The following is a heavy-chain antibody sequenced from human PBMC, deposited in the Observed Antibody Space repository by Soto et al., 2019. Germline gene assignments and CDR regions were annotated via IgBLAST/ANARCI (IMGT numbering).Heavy chain of an antibody. D-gene: IGHD3-3*01. CDR1: GFIFSSYA. V-gene: IGHV3-30-3*01. CDR3: ARDRSLDFWSGFHYGMDV. CDR2: ISNDGSNK. Sequence: QVQLVESGGGLVKPGGSLRLSCAASGFIFSSYAMHWVRQAPGKGLEWVAVISNDGSNKYYADSVKGRFTISRDNSKNTLYLQMNSLRTEDTAVYYCARDRSLDFWSGFHYGMDVWGQGTTVTVSS. J-gene: IGHJ6*02.